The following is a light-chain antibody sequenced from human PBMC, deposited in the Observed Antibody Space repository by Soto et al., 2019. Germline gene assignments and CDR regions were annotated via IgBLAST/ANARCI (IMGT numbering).Light chain of an antibody. CDR2: GAF. CDR1: QSVSYN. V-gene: IGKV3-15*01. Sequence: EIVMTQSPATLSVSPGETATLSCRASQSVSYNLAWYQQKPGQGPRLLFYGAFTRATGIPARFSGSGSGTDFPLTITSLQSEDFAVYYCQQYNHYVTFGQGTRLEIK. CDR3: QQYNHYVT. J-gene: IGKJ5*01.